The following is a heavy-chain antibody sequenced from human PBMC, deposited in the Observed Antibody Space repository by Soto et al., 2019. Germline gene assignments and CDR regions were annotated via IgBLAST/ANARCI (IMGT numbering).Heavy chain of an antibody. Sequence: ASVKVSCKASGYTFTSYGISWVRQAPGQGLEWMGWISAYNGNTNYAQKLQGRVTMTTDTSTSTAYMELRSLRSDDTAVYYCGRGWMSEYSGYDYDYYFDYWGQGTLVTVSS. CDR1: GYTFTSYG. CDR2: ISAYNGNT. CDR3: GRGWMSEYSGYDYDYYFDY. D-gene: IGHD5-12*01. J-gene: IGHJ4*02. V-gene: IGHV1-18*01.